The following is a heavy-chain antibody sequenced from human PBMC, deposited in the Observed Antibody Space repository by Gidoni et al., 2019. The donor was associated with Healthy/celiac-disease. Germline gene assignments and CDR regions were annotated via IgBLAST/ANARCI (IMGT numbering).Heavy chain of an antibody. CDR2: ISYDGSNK. CDR3: ARDGAAAATFDY. J-gene: IGHJ4*02. D-gene: IGHD6-13*01. V-gene: IGHV3-30-3*01. Sequence: QVQLVESGGGVVQPGRSLRLSCAASGFTFSSYAMHWVRQAPGKGLEWVAVISYDGSNKYYADSVKGRFTISRDNSKNTLYLQMNSLRAEDTAVYYCARDGAAAATFDYWGQGTLVTVSS. CDR1: GFTFSSYA.